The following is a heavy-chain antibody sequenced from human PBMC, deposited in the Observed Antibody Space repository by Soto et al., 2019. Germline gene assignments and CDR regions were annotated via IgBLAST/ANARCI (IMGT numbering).Heavy chain of an antibody. Sequence: QVHLVQSGAEVKKPGSSVKVSCKASGGTFSIYTISLVRQAPGQGLEWMGGSANSAQKFQGRLTVTADESTSTVYLELSSLTSEDTAVYYCAREGPPDIAWFDPWGQGTLVSVSS. CDR3: AREGPPDIAWFDP. CDR2: SA. CDR1: GGTFSIYT. V-gene: IGHV1-69*01. J-gene: IGHJ5*02. D-gene: IGHD2-15*01.